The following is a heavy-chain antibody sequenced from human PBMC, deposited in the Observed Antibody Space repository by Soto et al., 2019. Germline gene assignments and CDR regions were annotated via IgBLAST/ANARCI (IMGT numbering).Heavy chain of an antibody. J-gene: IGHJ4*02. Sequence: EVQLVESGGGLVPPGGSLRLSCEASGFTFSDRYMDWVRQAPGRGLEWVGRSRNKANSYTTEYATYVTDRFTVSREDSKSVFFPEVNSLKTEATAVYYCVRGCRGFDYWGQGALVTVS. V-gene: IGHV3-72*01. D-gene: IGHD2-15*01. CDR1: GFTFSDRY. CDR2: SRNKANSYTT. CDR3: VRGCRGFDY.